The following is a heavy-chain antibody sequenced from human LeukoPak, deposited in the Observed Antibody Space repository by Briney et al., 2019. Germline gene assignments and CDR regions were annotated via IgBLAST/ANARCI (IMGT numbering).Heavy chain of an antibody. CDR1: GGSISSSYYY. CDR2: IYHSGST. CDR3: ARGEVAAAGTVYFDY. J-gene: IGHJ4*02. D-gene: IGHD6-13*01. Sequence: SETLSLTCTVSGGSISSSYYYWGWIRQPPGKGLEWIGEIYHSGSTNYNPSLKSRVTISVDKSKNQFSLKLSSVTAADTAVYYCARGEVAAAGTVYFDYWGQGTLVTVSS. V-gene: IGHV4-39*07.